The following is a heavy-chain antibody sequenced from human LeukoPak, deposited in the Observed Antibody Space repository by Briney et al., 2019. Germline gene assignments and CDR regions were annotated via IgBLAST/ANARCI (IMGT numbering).Heavy chain of an antibody. Sequence: ASVKVSCTASGYTFTSYYMHWVRQAPGQGLEWMGGIIPIFGTSNYAQTFQGRVTITADKSTSTAYMELSSLRSEDTAVYYCARVIYPNCSGGSCYDYYYYYMDVWGKGTTVTVSS. CDR2: IIPIFGTS. D-gene: IGHD2-15*01. CDR3: ARVIYPNCSGGSCYDYYYYYMDV. CDR1: GYTFTSYY. J-gene: IGHJ6*03. V-gene: IGHV1-69*06.